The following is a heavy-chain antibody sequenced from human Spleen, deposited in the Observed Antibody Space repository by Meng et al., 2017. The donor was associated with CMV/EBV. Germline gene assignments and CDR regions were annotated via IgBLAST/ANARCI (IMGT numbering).Heavy chain of an antibody. D-gene: IGHD6-13*01. Sequence: GESLKISYAASGFTFSSYEMNWVRQAPGKGLEWVSYISISGSTIYYADSVTGRFTISRDNAKNSLYLQMNSLRAKDTAVYYCARVALGAAAVTGWFYPWGQGTLVTVSS. J-gene: IGHJ5*02. CDR2: ISISGSTI. CDR3: ARVALGAAAVTGWFYP. CDR1: GFTFSSYE. V-gene: IGHV3-48*03.